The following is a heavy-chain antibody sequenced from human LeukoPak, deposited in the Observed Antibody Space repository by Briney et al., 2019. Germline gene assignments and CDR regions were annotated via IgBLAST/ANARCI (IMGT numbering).Heavy chain of an antibody. V-gene: IGHV1-69*02. CDR2: IIPILGIA. CDR1: GGTFSSYT. CDR3: ARDIAARKVAYMDFQH. J-gene: IGHJ1*01. Sequence: ASVKVSCKASGGTFSSYTISWVRQAPGQGLEWMGRIIPILGIANYAQKFQGRVTITADKSTSTAYMELSSLRSEDTAVYYCARDIAARKVAYMDFQHWGQGTLGTVSS. D-gene: IGHD6-6*01.